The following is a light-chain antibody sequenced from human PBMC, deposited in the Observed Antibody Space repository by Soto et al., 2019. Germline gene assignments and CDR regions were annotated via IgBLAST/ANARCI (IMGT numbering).Light chain of an antibody. V-gene: IGKV1-39*01. CDR1: QSINNC. CDR3: QESFSTLWGT. J-gene: IGKJ1*01. CDR2: GAS. Sequence: IQMTQSPSSLSASVGDRVTITCRASQSINNCLNWYQQKPGKAPTVLIYGASSLQSGVPLRFSGSGSGTDFTLTISSLQPEDFATYYCQESFSTLWGTCGQGTKVDIK.